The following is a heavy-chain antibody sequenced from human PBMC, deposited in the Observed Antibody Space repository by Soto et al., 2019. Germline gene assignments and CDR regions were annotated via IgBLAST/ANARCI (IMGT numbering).Heavy chain of an antibody. J-gene: IGHJ2*01. Sequence: EVQLVESGGGLGQPGGSLRLSCAASGFTFSSYWMTWVRQAPGKGLEWVANIKQDGSEKYYVDSVKGRFTIYRDNAKNSLYLQMNSLRVDDTAVYYCARYRSEYCGGNCYPYFDLWGRGTLVTVSS. CDR3: ARYRSEYCGGNCYPYFDL. CDR2: IKQDGSEK. D-gene: IGHD2-21*02. CDR1: GFTFSSYW. V-gene: IGHV3-7*01.